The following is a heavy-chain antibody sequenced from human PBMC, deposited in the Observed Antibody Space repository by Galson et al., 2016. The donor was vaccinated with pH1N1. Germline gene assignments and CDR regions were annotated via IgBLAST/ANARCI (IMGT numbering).Heavy chain of an antibody. Sequence: QSGAEVTKPGESLKISCKLYGSNFATSWIGWVRQMPGKGLEWVGIIYGGDSDARYSPSFQGQVTISVDKSISTAALQWSSLKASDTAMYFCAQCHGSGTASGWVDYWGQGTLVTVSS. V-gene: IGHV5-51*01. CDR1: GSNFATSW. J-gene: IGHJ4*02. D-gene: IGHD1-26*01. CDR3: AQCHGSGTASGWVDY. CDR2: IYGGDSDA.